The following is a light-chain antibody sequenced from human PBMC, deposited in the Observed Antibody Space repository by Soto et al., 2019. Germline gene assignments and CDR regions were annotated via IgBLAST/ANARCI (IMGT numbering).Light chain of an antibody. CDR2: DAS. CDR3: QQYNNWPQLT. J-gene: IGKJ4*01. Sequence: EIVLTQSPGTLSLSPGHRAPLSCRARQGVTSCFLAWYQQKPGQAPRLLIYDASSRATGIPDRFSGSGSGTEFTLTISSLQSEDFAVYYCQQYNNWPQLTFGGGTKVDIK. V-gene: IGKV3-20*01. CDR1: QGVTSCF.